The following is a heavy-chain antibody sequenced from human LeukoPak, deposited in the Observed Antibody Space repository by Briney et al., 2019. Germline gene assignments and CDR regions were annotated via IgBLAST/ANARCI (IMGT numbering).Heavy chain of an antibody. Sequence: PGGSLRLXCAASGFTSSSYAMHWVRQAPGKGLEYVSDISSNGGSTYYANSVKGRFTISRDNSKNTLYLQMGSLRTEDMAVYYCARGGTYTYGSPFGYWGQGTLVTVSS. D-gene: IGHD5-18*01. CDR1: GFTSSSYA. CDR2: ISSNGGST. V-gene: IGHV3-64*01. J-gene: IGHJ4*02. CDR3: ARGGTYTYGSPFGY.